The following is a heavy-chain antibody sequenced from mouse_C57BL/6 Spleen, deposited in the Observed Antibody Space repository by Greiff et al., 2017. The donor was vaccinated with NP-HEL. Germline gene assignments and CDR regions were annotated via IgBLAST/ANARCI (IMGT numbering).Heavy chain of an antibody. D-gene: IGHD1-1*02. J-gene: IGHJ1*03. CDR2: IDPSDSYT. Sequence: QVQLQQSGAELVKPGASVKLSCKASGYTFTSYWMQWVKQRPGQGLEWIGEIDPSDSYTNYNQKLKGKATLTVDTSSSTAYMQLSSLTSADSAVYYCARERWVGNYGYFDVLGTGTTVTVSS. V-gene: IGHV1-50*01. CDR1: GYTFTSYW. CDR3: ARERWVGNYGYFDV.